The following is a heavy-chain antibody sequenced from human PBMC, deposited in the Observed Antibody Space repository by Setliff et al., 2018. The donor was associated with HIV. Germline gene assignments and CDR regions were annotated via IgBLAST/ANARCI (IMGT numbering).Heavy chain of an antibody. CDR3: TRDSYDDSYYYGMDV. V-gene: IGHV3-74*01. J-gene: IGHJ6*02. D-gene: IGHD3-10*01. CDR2: INTDGTYI. Sequence: PGGSLRLSCAASGFTFSRFWMHWVRQVPGKGLMWVSRINTDGTYIHYADSVKGRFTISRDNAKNIPYLQMNSLRPDDTAAYYCTRDSYDDSYYYGMDVWGQGTTVTVSS. CDR1: GFTFSRFW.